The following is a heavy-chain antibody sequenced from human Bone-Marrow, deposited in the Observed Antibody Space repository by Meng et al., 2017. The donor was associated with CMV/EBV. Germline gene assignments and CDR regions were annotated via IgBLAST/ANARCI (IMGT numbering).Heavy chain of an antibody. CDR3: AKDAAASNRPYHFDS. D-gene: IGHD6-13*01. CDR1: GFTFANYG. CDR2: IWYDGTTK. Sequence: GGSLRLSCAASGFTFANYGMHWVRQAPGKGLEWVAAIWYDGTTKYYVDSVKGRFTISRDNSKNILYLQMNSLRAEDTGMYYCAKDAAASNRPYHFDSWGQGTLVTVSS. J-gene: IGHJ4*02. V-gene: IGHV3-33*06.